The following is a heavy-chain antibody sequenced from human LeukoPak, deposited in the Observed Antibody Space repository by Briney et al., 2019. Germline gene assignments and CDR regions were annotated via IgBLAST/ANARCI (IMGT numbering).Heavy chain of an antibody. Sequence: GRSLRLSCAASGFTFSSYGMHWVRQAPGKGLEWVAVISYDGSNKYYADSVKGRFTISGDNSKNTLYLQMNSLRAEDTALYYCATANTITGPDYWGQGTLVTVSS. CDR2: ISYDGSNK. CDR3: ATANTITGPDY. CDR1: GFTFSSYG. J-gene: IGHJ4*02. V-gene: IGHV3-30*03. D-gene: IGHD5-12*01.